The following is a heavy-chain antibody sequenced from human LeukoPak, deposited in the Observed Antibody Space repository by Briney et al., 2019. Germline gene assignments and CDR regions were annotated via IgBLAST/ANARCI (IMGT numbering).Heavy chain of an antibody. Sequence: SETLSLTCAVSGYSISSDYYWVWIRQPPGKGLEWIGSIYYSGSTYYNPSLKSRVTMSVDTSKKQFSPRLSSVTAADTAVYYCAGQGGSYPFDYWGQGTLVTVSS. V-gene: IGHV4-38-2*01. CDR1: GYSISSDYY. D-gene: IGHD1-26*01. CDR2: IYYSGST. J-gene: IGHJ4*02. CDR3: AGQGGSYPFDY.